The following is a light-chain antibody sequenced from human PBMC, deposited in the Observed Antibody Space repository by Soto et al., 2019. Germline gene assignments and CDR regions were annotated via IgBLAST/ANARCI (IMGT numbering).Light chain of an antibody. V-gene: IGKV1-9*01. Sequence: DIQLTQSPSFLSASVGDRITITCRASQGISSYLAWYQQKPGKAPKLLIYAASTLQSGVPSRFSGSGSGTEFTLTISSLQPEYFATYYCQHLNSYLSITFGQGTRLEIK. CDR3: QHLNSYLSIT. J-gene: IGKJ5*01. CDR1: QGISSY. CDR2: AAS.